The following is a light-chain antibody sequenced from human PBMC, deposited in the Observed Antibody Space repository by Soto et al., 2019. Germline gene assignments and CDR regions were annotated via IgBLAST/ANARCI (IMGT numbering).Light chain of an antibody. J-gene: IGKJ5*01. Sequence: DIQLSQSPSFLSASVGDGVTITCRASQGISTYLAWYQQKPGKAPKLLIYAASTLQSGVPLSFSGSGSGTSFTLTISSLQPEDFATYYCQQYYSYPITFGQGTRLEIK. CDR2: AAS. V-gene: IGKV1-9*01. CDR3: QQYYSYPIT. CDR1: QGISTY.